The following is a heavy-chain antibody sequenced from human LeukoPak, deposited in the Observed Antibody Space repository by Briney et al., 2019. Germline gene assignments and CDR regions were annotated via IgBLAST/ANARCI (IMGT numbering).Heavy chain of an antibody. CDR2: ALYTGST. V-gene: IGHV4-59*01. D-gene: IGHD5-18*01. CDR1: GGSISSYF. Sequence: SETLSLTCSVSGGSISSYFWSWIRQAPGKGLEWVGYALYTGSTEYNPALKSRVTISLGTSNNQFSLRLSSVTAADTAGYYCARDNGYSYGIDYWGQGRLVTVSS. J-gene: IGHJ4*02. CDR3: ARDNGYSYGIDY.